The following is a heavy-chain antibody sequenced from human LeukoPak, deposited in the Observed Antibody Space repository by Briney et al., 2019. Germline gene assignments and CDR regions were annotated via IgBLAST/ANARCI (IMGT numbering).Heavy chain of an antibody. Sequence: GGSLRLSCAASGFTFSSYSMNWVRQAPGKGLEWVSSISSSSSYIYYADSVKGRFTISRDNAKNSLYLQMNSLRAEDTAVYYCARANSGNYQHDYRGQGTLVTVSS. V-gene: IGHV3-21*01. D-gene: IGHD1-26*01. J-gene: IGHJ4*02. CDR2: ISSSSSYI. CDR3: ARANSGNYQHDY. CDR1: GFTFSSYS.